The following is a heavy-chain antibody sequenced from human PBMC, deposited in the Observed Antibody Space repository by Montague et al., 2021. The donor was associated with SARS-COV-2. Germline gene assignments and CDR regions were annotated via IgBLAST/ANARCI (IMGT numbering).Heavy chain of an antibody. J-gene: IGHJ4*02. CDR2: INYSGTS. CDR1: DDSISGYY. Sequence: SETLSLTCSINDDSISGYYWAWIRQPPGKGLEWIGFINYSGTSTYSPSLKSRVTIAIDTSKKEFSLRLTSLTPADTAMYFCARESSLGIPGRFESWGQGSQVTVSS. D-gene: IGHD1-20*01. CDR3: ARESSLGIPGRFES. V-gene: IGHV4-59*12.